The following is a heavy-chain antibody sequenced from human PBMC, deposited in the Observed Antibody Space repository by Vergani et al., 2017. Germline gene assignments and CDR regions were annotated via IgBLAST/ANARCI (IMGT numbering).Heavy chain of an antibody. CDR2: ISSSSSYI. Sequence: EVQLVESGGGLVQPGGSLRLSCAASGFTFSSYSMNWVRQAPGKGLEWVSSISSSSSYIYYADSVKGRFTISRDNAKNSLYLQMNSLRAEDTAVYYCARGPVSYGSGSYYYFDYWGQGTLVTVSS. CDR3: ARGPVSYGSGSYYYFDY. D-gene: IGHD3-10*01. J-gene: IGHJ4*02. CDR1: GFTFSSYS. V-gene: IGHV3-21*01.